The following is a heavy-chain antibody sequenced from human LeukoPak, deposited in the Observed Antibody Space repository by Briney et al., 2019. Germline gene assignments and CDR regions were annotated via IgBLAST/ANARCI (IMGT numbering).Heavy chain of an antibody. CDR3: ARDLQRIMITFGGVIPKPTVPHY. V-gene: IGHV1-46*01. J-gene: IGHJ4*02. D-gene: IGHD3-16*02. CDR1: GYTFTSYY. Sequence: ASVKVSCKASGYTFTSYYMHWVRQAPGQGLEWMGIINPSGGSSSYAQKFQGRVTMTRDMSTSTVYMELSSLRFEDTAVYYCARDLQRIMITFGGVIPKPTVPHYWGQGTLVTVSS. CDR2: INPSGGSS.